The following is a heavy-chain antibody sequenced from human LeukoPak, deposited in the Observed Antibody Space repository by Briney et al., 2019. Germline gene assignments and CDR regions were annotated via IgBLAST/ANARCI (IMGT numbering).Heavy chain of an antibody. J-gene: IGHJ5*02. Sequence: GGSLRLSCAASGFTFSSYWMSWVRPAPGKGLEWVSGINWNGGSTGYADSVKGRFTISRDNAKISLYLQINSLRAEDTAVYHCAREKYSSSSDQNWFDPWGQGTLVTVSS. CDR1: GFTFSSYW. CDR3: AREKYSSSSDQNWFDP. V-gene: IGHV3-20*01. D-gene: IGHD6-6*01. CDR2: INWNGGST.